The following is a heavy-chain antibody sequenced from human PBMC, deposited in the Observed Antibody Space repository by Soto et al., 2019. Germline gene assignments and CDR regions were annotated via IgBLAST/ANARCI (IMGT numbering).Heavy chain of an antibody. J-gene: IGHJ2*01. V-gene: IGHV3-74*01. Sequence: EVQLVESGGGLVQPGGSLRLSCAASGFTFSSYWMHWVRQAPGKGLVWVSRINSDGSTISYADSVKGRCTISRDNAKNTLYLQMNNLSAEDTAVYYCARVGTGNLYFDLWGRGTLVTVSS. CDR3: ARVGTGNLYFDL. D-gene: IGHD1-1*01. CDR1: GFTFSSYW. CDR2: INSDGSTI.